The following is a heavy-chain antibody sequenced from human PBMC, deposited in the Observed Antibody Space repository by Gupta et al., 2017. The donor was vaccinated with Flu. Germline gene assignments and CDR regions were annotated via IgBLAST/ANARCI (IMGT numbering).Heavy chain of an antibody. CDR1: GFTFSNAW. CDR3: TTGYSSAWHDGY. J-gene: IGHJ4*02. CDR2: IRSKADGETT. D-gene: IGHD5-12*01. V-gene: IGHV3-15*01. Sequence: EVQLVESGGGLVEPGGSLRLSCAAPGFTFSNAWMIWVRQAPGKGLEWIGRIRSKADGETTDYAAPMKGRFSISRDDSKNTLYLQTNSLKTEDTAVYICTTGYSSAWHDGYWGRGTLVTVPS.